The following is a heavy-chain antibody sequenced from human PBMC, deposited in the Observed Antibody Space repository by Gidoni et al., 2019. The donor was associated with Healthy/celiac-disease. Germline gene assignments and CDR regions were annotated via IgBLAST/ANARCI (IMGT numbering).Heavy chain of an antibody. CDR2: IIPIFGTA. V-gene: IGHV1-69*01. CDR3: ATPMYSGSYYGLDY. J-gene: IGHJ4*02. Sequence: QVQLVQSGAEVKKPGSSVKVSCQASGGTFSSYAISWVRQAPGQGLEWMGGIIPIFGTANYAQKFQGRVTITADESTSTAYMELSSLRSEDTAVYYCATPMYSGSYYGLDYWGQGTLVTVSS. D-gene: IGHD1-26*01. CDR1: GGTFSSYA.